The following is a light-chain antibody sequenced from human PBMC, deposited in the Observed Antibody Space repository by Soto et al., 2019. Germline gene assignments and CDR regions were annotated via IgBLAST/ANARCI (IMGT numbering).Light chain of an antibody. CDR2: AAS. J-gene: IGKJ3*01. CDR1: QCISNY. Sequence: DIQMTQSPSSLSASVGDRVTITCRASQCISNYLAWYQQKPGKVPKLLIYAASTLQSGVPSRFSGSGSGTDFTLSISSLQPEDFATYYYQSYNSVPVTFCPGTKVDIK. CDR3: QSYNSVPVT. V-gene: IGKV1-27*01.